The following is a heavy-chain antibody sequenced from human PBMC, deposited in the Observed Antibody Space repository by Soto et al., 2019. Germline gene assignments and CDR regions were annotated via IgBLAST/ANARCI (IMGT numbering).Heavy chain of an antibody. V-gene: IGHV1-69*06. Sequence: QVQLVQSGAEVKKPGSSVKVSCKASGGTFSSYAISWVRQAPGQGLEWMGGIIPIFGTANYAQKFQGRVTITADKSTSTAYMELSSLRSEATAVYYCARDSGCSSNSCYWWFDPWGQGTLVTVSS. CDR3: ARDSGCSSNSCYWWFDP. CDR2: IIPIFGTA. J-gene: IGHJ5*02. D-gene: IGHD2-2*01. CDR1: GGTFSSYA.